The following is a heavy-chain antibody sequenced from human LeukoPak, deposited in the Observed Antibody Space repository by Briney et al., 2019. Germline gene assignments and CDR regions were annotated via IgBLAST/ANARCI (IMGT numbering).Heavy chain of an antibody. V-gene: IGHV3-30-3*01. Sequence: GRSLRLSCAASGFTFSSYAMHWVRQAPGKGLEWVAVISYDGSNKYYADSVKGRFTISRDNSKNTLYLQMNSLRAEGTAVYYCATYGRFWDAFDIWGQGTMVTVSS. CDR1: GFTFSSYA. J-gene: IGHJ3*02. CDR2: ISYDGSNK. D-gene: IGHD3-3*01. CDR3: ATYGRFWDAFDI.